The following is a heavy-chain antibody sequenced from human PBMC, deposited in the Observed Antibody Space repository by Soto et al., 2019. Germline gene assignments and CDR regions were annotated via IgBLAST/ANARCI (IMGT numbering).Heavy chain of an antibody. CDR3: ARANLRGYSYGPDY. D-gene: IGHD5-18*01. Sequence: SETLSLTCAVYGGSFSGYYWSWIRQPPGKGLEWIGEINHSGSTNYNPSPKSRVTISVDTSKNQFSLKLSSVTAADTAVYYCARANLRGYSYGPDYWGQGTLVTVSS. V-gene: IGHV4-34*01. CDR1: GGSFSGYY. CDR2: INHSGST. J-gene: IGHJ4*02.